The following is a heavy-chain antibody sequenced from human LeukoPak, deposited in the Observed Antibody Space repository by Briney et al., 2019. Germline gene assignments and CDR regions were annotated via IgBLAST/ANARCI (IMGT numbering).Heavy chain of an antibody. J-gene: IGHJ4*02. CDR3: AKYADVPYFDY. D-gene: IGHD3-16*01. Sequence: GGSLRPSCAASGFTVSNSYMSWVRQAPGKGLVWVSRISTDASSTTYADSVKGRFTISRDNAKHSLYLQMNSLRVEDTAVYYCAKYADVPYFDYWGQGNLVTVSS. V-gene: IGHV3-74*01. CDR1: GFTVSNSY. CDR2: ISTDASST.